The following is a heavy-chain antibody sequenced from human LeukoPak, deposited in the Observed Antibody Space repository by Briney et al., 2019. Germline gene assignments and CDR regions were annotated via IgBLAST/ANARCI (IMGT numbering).Heavy chain of an antibody. J-gene: IGHJ3*02. V-gene: IGHV3-23*01. CDR3: AKEYAIFGVVMNAFDI. CDR1: GFTFSSYA. CDR2: ISGSGGST. D-gene: IGHD3-3*01. Sequence: GGSLRLSCAASGFTFSSYAMSWLRQAPGKGLEWVSAISGSGGSTYYADYVKGRFTISRDNYKNTLYLQMNSLRAEDTAVYYCAKEYAIFGVVMNAFDIWGQGTMVTVSS.